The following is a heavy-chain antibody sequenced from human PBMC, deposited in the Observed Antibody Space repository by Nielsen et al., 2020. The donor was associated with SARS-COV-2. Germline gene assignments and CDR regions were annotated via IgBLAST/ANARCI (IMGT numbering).Heavy chain of an antibody. Sequence: ASVKFSCKASGYTFTSYAMHWVRQAPGQRLEWMGWINAGNGNTKYSQKFQGRVTITRDTSASTAYMELSSLRSEDTAVYYCARVSEDIVVVPAARGRAFDIWGQGTMVTVSS. CDR3: ARVSEDIVVVPAARGRAFDI. J-gene: IGHJ3*02. D-gene: IGHD2-2*01. CDR2: INAGNGNT. CDR1: GYTFTSYA. V-gene: IGHV1-3*01.